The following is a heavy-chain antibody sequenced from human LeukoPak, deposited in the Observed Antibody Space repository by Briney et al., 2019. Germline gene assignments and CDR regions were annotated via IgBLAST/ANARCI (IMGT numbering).Heavy chain of an antibody. V-gene: IGHV3-49*04. CDR3: TFSYDYVWGSYRS. J-gene: IGHJ5*02. D-gene: IGHD3-16*02. CDR2: IRSKAYGGTT. CDR1: GFTFGDYA. Sequence: GGSLRLSCTASGFTFGDYAMSWVRQAPGEGLEWVGFIRSKAYGGTTEYAASVKGRFTISRDDSKSIAYLQMNSLKTEDTAVYYCTFSYDYVWGSYRSWGQGTLVTVSS.